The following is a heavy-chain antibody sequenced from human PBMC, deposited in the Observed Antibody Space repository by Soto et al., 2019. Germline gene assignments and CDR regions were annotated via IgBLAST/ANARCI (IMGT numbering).Heavy chain of an antibody. D-gene: IGHD3-3*01. CDR2: IYYSGST. Sequence: SETLSLTCTVSGGSISSSSHYWGWIRQPPGKGLEWIGSIYYSGSTYYNPSLKSRVTISVDTSKNQFSLKLSSVTAADTAVYYCASWPILEWFYFDYWGQGTLVTVSS. CDR1: GGSISSSSHY. V-gene: IGHV4-39*01. J-gene: IGHJ4*02. CDR3: ASWPILEWFYFDY.